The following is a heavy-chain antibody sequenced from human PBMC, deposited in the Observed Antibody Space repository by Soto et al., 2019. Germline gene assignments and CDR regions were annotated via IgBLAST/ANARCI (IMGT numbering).Heavy chain of an antibody. Sequence: QVQLVQSGAEVKKPGASVKVSCKASGYTFTSYGISWVRQAPGQGLEWMGWISAYNGNTKYVQKFQGGXTXTXXTATSTAYMELRSLRSDDTAVYYCARDAAAGLNDYWGQGTLVTVSS. J-gene: IGHJ4*02. CDR3: ARDAAAGLNDY. CDR1: GYTFTSYG. D-gene: IGHD6-13*01. CDR2: ISAYNGNT. V-gene: IGHV1-18*01.